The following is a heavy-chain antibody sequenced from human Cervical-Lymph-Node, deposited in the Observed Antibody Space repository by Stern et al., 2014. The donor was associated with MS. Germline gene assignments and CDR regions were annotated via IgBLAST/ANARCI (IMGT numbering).Heavy chain of an antibody. CDR3: ARDVAVGATVDGGFYYGLDV. CDR1: GGFINSGGFY. V-gene: IGHV4-61*02. Sequence: QVQLQESGPGLVKPSQTLSLTCTVSGGFINSGGFYWSWIRQPAGKGLEWIGRVYTSGSTNYNPSLKNRITISLDTSKNQLSLRRSSVTAADTAVYFCARDVAVGATVDGGFYYGLDVWGRGTTVTVSS. D-gene: IGHD1-26*01. CDR2: VYTSGST. J-gene: IGHJ6*02.